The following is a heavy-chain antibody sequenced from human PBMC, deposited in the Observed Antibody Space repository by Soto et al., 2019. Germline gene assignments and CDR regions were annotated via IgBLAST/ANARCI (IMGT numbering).Heavy chain of an antibody. V-gene: IGHV1-2*02. J-gene: IGHJ6*02. CDR1: GYTFTGYY. Sequence: EASVKVSCKASGYTFTGYYMHWVRQAPGQGLEWMGWINPNSGGTNYAQKFQGRVTMTRDTSISTAYMELSRLRSDDTAVYYCARVRITMVRGVTSVYYGMDVWGQGTTVTVSS. CDR3: ARVRITMVRGVTSVYYGMDV. CDR2: INPNSGGT. D-gene: IGHD3-10*01.